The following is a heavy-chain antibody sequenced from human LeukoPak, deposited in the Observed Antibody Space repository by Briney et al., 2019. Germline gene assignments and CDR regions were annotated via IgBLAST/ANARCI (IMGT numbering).Heavy chain of an antibody. CDR2: ISSSSSYI. CDR3: ARARGEYYYDSSGSDY. V-gene: IGHV3-21*01. Sequence: PGGSLRLSCAASGFTFSSYSMNWVRQAPGKGLEWVSSISSSSSYIYYADSVKGRFTISRDNAKNSLYLQMNSLRAEDTAVYYCARARGEYYYDSSGSDYWGQGTLVTVSS. D-gene: IGHD3-22*01. J-gene: IGHJ4*02. CDR1: GFTFSSYS.